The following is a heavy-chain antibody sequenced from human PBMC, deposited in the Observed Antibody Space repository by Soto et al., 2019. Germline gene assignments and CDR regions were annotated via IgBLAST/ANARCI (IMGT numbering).Heavy chain of an antibody. CDR2: ISRSGST. D-gene: IGHD2-15*01. J-gene: IGHJ4*01. Sequence: EVQLLESGGGLIQPGGSLRLSCAASGFKFSTNDMSWVRQAPGKGLEWVSVISRSGSTYYADSVKGRFTVSRDDSRNSVYPQMNSLRAEDTAVYYCGKGGWLEYCAHGALVTVSS. V-gene: IGHV3-23*01. CDR3: GKGGWLEY. CDR1: GFKFSTND.